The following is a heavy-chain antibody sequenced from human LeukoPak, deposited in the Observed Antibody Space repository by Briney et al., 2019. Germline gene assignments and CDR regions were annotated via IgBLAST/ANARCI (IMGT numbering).Heavy chain of an antibody. CDR3: ARELIGVITDFDY. Sequence: GGSLRLSCAASGFTFSSYAMSWVRQAPGKGLEWVANIKEDGSEKYYVDSVKGRFTISRDNAKNSLYLQMNGLRAEDTAVYYCARELIGVITDFDYWGQGTLVTVSS. CDR2: IKEDGSEK. D-gene: IGHD3-10*01. V-gene: IGHV3-7*03. J-gene: IGHJ4*02. CDR1: GFTFSSYA.